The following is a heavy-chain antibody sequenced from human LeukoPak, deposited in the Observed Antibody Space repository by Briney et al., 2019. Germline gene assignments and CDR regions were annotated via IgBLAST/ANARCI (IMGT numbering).Heavy chain of an antibody. D-gene: IGHD1-1*01. J-gene: IGHJ4*02. CDR1: GGSIGTYY. CDR3: ARDRNAWLF. CDR2: IYYSGST. V-gene: IGHV4-59*01. Sequence: SETLSLTCTVSGGSIGTYYWTWIRQPPGKGLEWIGYIYYSGSTNYNPSLKSRVTISVDTSKNQFSLKLSSVTAADTAIYYCARDRNAWLFWGQGTLVIVSS.